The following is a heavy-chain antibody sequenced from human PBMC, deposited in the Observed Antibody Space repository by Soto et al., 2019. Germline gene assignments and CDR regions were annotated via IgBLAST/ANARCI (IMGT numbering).Heavy chain of an antibody. V-gene: IGHV3-30*03. D-gene: IGHD3-10*01. Sequence: QVQLVESGGGVVQPGRSLRLSCAASGFPFSSYGMHWVREAPGKGLEWVAVISYDGSNKYYADSVKGRFTISRDNSASTLYLPMNSLSPEDTALYYCVGGQYYFDYRGQGTLVTVSP. CDR3: VGGQYYFDY. CDR1: GFPFSSYG. CDR2: ISYDGSNK. J-gene: IGHJ4*02.